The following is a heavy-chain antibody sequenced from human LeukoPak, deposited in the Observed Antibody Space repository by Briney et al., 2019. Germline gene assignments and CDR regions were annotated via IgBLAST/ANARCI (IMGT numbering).Heavy chain of an antibody. V-gene: IGHV5-51*01. D-gene: IGHD5-18*01. CDR3: ARQEGYSYGYEGY. Sequence: GESLKISCKGSGYNFGTYWIGWVRQMPGKGLGWMGTIYPGDSDTTYSPSFQGQVTISADKSISTAYLQWSSLKASDTAMYYCARQEGYSYGYEGYWGQGTLVTVSS. CDR1: GYNFGTYW. CDR2: IYPGDSDT. J-gene: IGHJ4*02.